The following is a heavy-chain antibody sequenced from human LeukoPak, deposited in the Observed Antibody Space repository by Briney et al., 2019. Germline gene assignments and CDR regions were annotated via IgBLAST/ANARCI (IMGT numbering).Heavy chain of an antibody. CDR2: ISYDGSNK. J-gene: IGHJ4*02. Sequence: PGGSLILSCAASGFTFSSYTMHWVRQAPGKGLEWVAVISYDGSNKYYADSVKGRFTISRDNSKNTLFLQMNSLTTEDTAVYYCAREVGGDYVFDYWGQGTLVTVSS. D-gene: IGHD4-17*01. CDR1: GFTFSSYT. CDR3: AREVGGDYVFDY. V-gene: IGHV3-30-3*01.